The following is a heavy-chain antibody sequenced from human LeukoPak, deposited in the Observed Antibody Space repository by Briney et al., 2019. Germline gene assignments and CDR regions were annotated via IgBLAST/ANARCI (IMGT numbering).Heavy chain of an antibody. Sequence: PGGSLRLSCAGSGFTFSSHAMSWVRQTPGKGLEWVSAISGSGGSTYYADSVKGRFTISRDNSKNTLYLQMNSLRAEDTAVYYCAKQKDHVIYCSGGSCYSRGKSRTSTTFGFDYWGQGTLVTVSS. D-gene: IGHD2-15*01. V-gene: IGHV3-23*01. CDR1: GFTFSSHA. CDR3: AKQKDHVIYCSGGSCYSRGKSRTSTTFGFDY. J-gene: IGHJ4*02. CDR2: ISGSGGST.